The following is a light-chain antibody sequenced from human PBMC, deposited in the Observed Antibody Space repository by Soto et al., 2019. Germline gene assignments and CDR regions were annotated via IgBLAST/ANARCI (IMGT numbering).Light chain of an antibody. V-gene: IGKV1-39*01. CDR2: AAS. J-gene: IGKJ1*01. CDR3: QQSYSTPRT. CDR1: QSISNY. Sequence: DIQMTQSPSSLSASVGDRVTITCRASQSISNYLNWYQQKPGKAPKLLIYAASSLQSGVPSRFSGSGSGTDFTPTISSLQPEDFATYYCQQSYSTPRTFGQGTKVEIK.